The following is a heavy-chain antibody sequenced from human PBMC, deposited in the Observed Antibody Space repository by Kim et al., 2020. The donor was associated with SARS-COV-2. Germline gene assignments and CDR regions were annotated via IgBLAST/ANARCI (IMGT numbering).Heavy chain of an antibody. CDR3: EVKTGDYVDY. CDR2: YI. J-gene: IGHJ4*02. Sequence: YIYNADSVKGRFTINRDNAKNALYLQMNSLGAEDTAVYYCEVKTGDYVDYWGQGTLVTVSS. V-gene: IGHV3-21*01. D-gene: IGHD3-22*01.